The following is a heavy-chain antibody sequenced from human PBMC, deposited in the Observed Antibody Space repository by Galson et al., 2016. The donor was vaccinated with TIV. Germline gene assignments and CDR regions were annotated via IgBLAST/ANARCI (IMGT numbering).Heavy chain of an antibody. CDR2: ISSYNGDT. Sequence: SVKVSCKASGYIFANYGITWVRQAPGQGLEWLGWISSYNGDTNYAHNLRGRLTMTTDSSTTTASMELRSLRSDDTAVYFCARDRGSMTMILVVDYHYGMDVWGQGTTVTVSS. D-gene: IGHD3-22*01. CDR1: GYIFANYG. V-gene: IGHV1-18*04. CDR3: ARDRGSMTMILVVDYHYGMDV. J-gene: IGHJ6*02.